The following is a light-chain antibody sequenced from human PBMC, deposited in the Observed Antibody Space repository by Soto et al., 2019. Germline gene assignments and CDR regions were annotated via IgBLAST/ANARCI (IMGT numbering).Light chain of an antibody. CDR1: SSNIGAGYD. J-gene: IGLJ2*01. CDR3: QSYDSSLSGYVV. CDR2: GNS. Sequence: QSVLTQPPSVSGAPGQRVTISCTGSSSNIGAGYDVHGYQQLPGTAPKLLIYGNSNRPSGVPVRFSGSKSGTSASLAITGLQAEDEADYYCQSYDSSLSGYVVFGGGTKLTVL. V-gene: IGLV1-40*01.